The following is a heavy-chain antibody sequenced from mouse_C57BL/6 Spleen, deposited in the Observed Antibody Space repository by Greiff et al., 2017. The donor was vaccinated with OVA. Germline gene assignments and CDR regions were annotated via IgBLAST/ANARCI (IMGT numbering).Heavy chain of an antibody. V-gene: IGHV5-4*03. J-gene: IGHJ2*01. D-gene: IGHD1-1*01. CDR1: GFTFSSYA. Sequence: EVKLEESGGGLVKPGGSLKLSCAASGFTFSSYAMSWVRQTPEKRLEWVATISDGGSYTYYPDNVKGRFTISRDNAKNNLYLQMSHLKSEDTAMYYCARGDGSSSDYFDYWGQGTTLTVSS. CDR3: ARGDGSSSDYFDY. CDR2: ISDGGSYT.